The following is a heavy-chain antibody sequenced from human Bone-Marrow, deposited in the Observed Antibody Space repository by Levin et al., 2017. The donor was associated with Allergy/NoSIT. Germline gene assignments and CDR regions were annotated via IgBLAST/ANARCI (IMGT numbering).Heavy chain of an antibody. D-gene: IGHD1-26*01. Sequence: PGGSLRLSCVVSGLTFSDYWMTWARQVPGKGLEWVASINEDGSDKYYVDSVKGRFTISRDNAKNSLYLQMNNLRAEDTAVYYCAKQISREGYWGQGTLVTDAS. CDR3: AKQISREGY. CDR1: GLTFSDYW. J-gene: IGHJ4*02. CDR2: INEDGSDK. V-gene: IGHV3-7*01.